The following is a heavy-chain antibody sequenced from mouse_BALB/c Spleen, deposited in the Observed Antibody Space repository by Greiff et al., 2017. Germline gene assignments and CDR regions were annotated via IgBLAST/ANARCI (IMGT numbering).Heavy chain of an antibody. CDR2: IWSGGST. CDR3: ARGAYGDY. J-gene: IGHJ2*01. V-gene: IGHV2-2*01. Sequence: VMLVESGPGLVQPSQSLSITCTVSGFSLTSYGVHWVRQSPGKGLEWLGVIWSGGSTDYNAAFISRLSISKDNSKSQVFLKMNSLQTDDTAMYYCARGAYGDYWGQGTTLTVSS. CDR1: GFSLTSYG. D-gene: IGHD1-1*01.